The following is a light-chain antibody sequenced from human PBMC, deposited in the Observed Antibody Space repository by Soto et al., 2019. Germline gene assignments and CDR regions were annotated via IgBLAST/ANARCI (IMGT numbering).Light chain of an antibody. CDR2: GAS. CDR1: QSVSSSY. J-gene: IGKJ1*01. Sequence: EIVLKHSPGTLSLSPGERAALSSSASQSVSSSYLAWYQQKPGQAPRLLIYGASSRATGIPDRFSGSGSGTDFTLTISRLEPEDFAVYYCQQYGSSPETFGQGTKVDIK. V-gene: IGKV3-20*01. CDR3: QQYGSSPET.